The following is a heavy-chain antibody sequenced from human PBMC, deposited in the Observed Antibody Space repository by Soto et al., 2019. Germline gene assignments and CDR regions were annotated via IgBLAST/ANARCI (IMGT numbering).Heavy chain of an antibody. J-gene: IGHJ4*02. D-gene: IGHD4-17*01. CDR1: GGSISSYY. Sequence: PSETLSLTCTVSGGSISSYYWSWIRQPPGKGLEWIGYIYYSGSTNYNPSLKSRVTILVDTSKNQFSLKLSSVTAADTAVYYCARRYGDCFDFWGQGTLVTVSS. CDR2: IYYSGST. V-gene: IGHV4-59*08. CDR3: ARRYGDCFDF.